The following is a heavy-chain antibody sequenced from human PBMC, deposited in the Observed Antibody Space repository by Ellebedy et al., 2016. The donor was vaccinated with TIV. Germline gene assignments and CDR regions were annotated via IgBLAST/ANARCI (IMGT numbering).Heavy chain of an antibody. D-gene: IGHD2-21*02. V-gene: IGHV3-74*01. Sequence: PGGSLRLSCAASGFTFNNYWMHWVRQAPGKGLVWVSRINDDGSSTSYAESVKGRFTISRDNSKNTLYLQMNNLGAEDTAVFYCARNRHVERGDCLDYWGQGTLVTVSS. CDR1: GFTFNNYW. CDR3: ARNRHVERGDCLDY. J-gene: IGHJ4*02. CDR2: INDDGSST.